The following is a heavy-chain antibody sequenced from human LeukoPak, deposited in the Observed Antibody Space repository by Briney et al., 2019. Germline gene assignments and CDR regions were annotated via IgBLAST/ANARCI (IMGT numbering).Heavy chain of an antibody. Sequence: GGSLRLSCAASGFTFSSYGMHWVRQAPGKGLEWVAVISYDGSNKYYADSVKGRFTISRDNSKNTLYLQMNSLRAEDTAVYYCARGDFWSGPYFDYWGQGTLVTVSS. V-gene: IGHV3-30*03. D-gene: IGHD3-3*01. J-gene: IGHJ4*02. CDR1: GFTFSSYG. CDR2: ISYDGSNK. CDR3: ARGDFWSGPYFDY.